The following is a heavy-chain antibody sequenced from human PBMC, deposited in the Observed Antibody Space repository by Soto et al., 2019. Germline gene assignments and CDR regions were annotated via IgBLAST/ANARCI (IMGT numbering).Heavy chain of an antibody. Sequence: PGGSLRLSCAASGFTFSSFAMHWVRQAPGKGLEWVAIISYDGSNKYYADSVKGRFTISRDNSKNTLYLQMNTLRAEDTAVYYCARDLIAAAGTRYFDYWGQGTLVTVS. D-gene: IGHD6-13*01. J-gene: IGHJ4*02. CDR2: ISYDGSNK. V-gene: IGHV3-30-3*01. CDR3: ARDLIAAAGTRYFDY. CDR1: GFTFSSFA.